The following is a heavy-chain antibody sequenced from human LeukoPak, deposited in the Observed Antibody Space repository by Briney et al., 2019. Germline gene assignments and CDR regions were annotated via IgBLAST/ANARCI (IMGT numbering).Heavy chain of an antibody. CDR1: GDSVTNDFF. D-gene: IGHD1-14*01. V-gene: IGHV4-38-2*02. CDR3: ARWASISREPGGFFDH. Sequence: TSETLSLTCTVSGDSVTNDFFWGWVRQPPGKELEGIGSFCLGRDTYYRPSLKSRVTISVDTSKNQFSLNLNSVTAADTAVYYCARWASISREPGGFFDHWGQGTLVTVSS. CDR2: FCLGRDT. J-gene: IGHJ4*02.